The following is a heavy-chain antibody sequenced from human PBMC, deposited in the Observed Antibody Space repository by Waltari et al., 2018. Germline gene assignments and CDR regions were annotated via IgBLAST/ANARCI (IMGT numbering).Heavy chain of an antibody. Sequence: EVQLLESGGGLVQPGGSLRLSCAASGFTFSSYAMSWVRQAPGQGLGWVSAISCSGGSTYYADSVKGRFTISRDNSKNTLYLQMNSLRAEDTAVYYCAKVARTMVRGTGDYYYGMDVWGQGTTVTVSS. J-gene: IGHJ6*02. D-gene: IGHD3-10*01. CDR3: AKVARTMVRGTGDYYYGMDV. CDR1: GFTFSSYA. V-gene: IGHV3-23*01. CDR2: ISCSGGST.